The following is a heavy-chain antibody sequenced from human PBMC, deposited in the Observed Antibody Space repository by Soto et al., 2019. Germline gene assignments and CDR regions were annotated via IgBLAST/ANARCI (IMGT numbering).Heavy chain of an antibody. Sequence: SETLSLTCIVSGESISSSSYYWGWIRQPPGKGLEWIGSIYYSGRTYYNPSFKSRVTISIDTSKNQFSPKLSSVTATDTAVYYCARQRTTVVTQAYFDHWGQGALVTVSS. CDR3: ARQRTTVVTQAYFDH. J-gene: IGHJ4*02. CDR2: IYYSGRT. CDR1: GESISSSSYY. V-gene: IGHV4-39*01. D-gene: IGHD2-21*02.